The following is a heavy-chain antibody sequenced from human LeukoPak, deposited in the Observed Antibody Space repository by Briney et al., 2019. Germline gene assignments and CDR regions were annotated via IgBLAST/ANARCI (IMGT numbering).Heavy chain of an antibody. J-gene: IGHJ4*02. V-gene: IGHV3-74*01. CDR1: GFSFSGHW. Sequence: GSLSLSCTASGFSFSGHWMHWARQLPGKGLVWVSRISPTGSTTSYADSVKGRFTVSRDNAKNTLYLQVNNLRAEDTAVYYCARGPNSNWSGLDFWGQGTLLTVSS. D-gene: IGHD6-6*01. CDR3: ARGPNSNWSGLDF. CDR2: ISPTGSTT.